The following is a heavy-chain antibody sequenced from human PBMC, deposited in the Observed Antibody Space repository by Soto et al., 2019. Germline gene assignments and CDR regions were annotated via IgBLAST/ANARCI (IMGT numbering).Heavy chain of an antibody. CDR2: ISGSGGST. J-gene: IGHJ4*02. V-gene: IGHV3-23*01. CDR1: GFTFSSYA. D-gene: IGHD3-9*01. Sequence: EVQLLESGGGLVQPGGSLRLSCAASGFTFSSYAMSWVRQAPGKGLEWVSAISGSGGSTYYADSVKGRFTISRDNSKNTLYLQMNSLRAEDTAVYYCAKVLRYFDWLLETYFDYWGQGTLVTVSS. CDR3: AKVLRYFDWLLETYFDY.